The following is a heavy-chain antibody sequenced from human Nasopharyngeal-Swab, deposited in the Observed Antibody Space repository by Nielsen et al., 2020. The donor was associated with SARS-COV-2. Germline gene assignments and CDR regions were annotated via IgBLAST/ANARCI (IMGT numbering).Heavy chain of an antibody. V-gene: IGHV4-39*01. D-gene: IGHD3-22*01. CDR2: IYYSGST. CDR3: ARTYDSSGYYD. Sequence: LSCTVSGGPISSSSYYWGWIRQPPGKGLEWIGSIYYSGSTYYNPFLKSRVTISVDTSKNQFSLKLSTVTAADTAVYYCARTYDSSGYYDWGQGTLVTVSS. J-gene: IGHJ4*02. CDR1: GGPISSSSYY.